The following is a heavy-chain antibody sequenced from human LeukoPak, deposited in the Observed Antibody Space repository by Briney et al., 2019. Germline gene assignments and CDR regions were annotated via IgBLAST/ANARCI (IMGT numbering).Heavy chain of an antibody. CDR3: ARGDYGDYDFDY. Sequence: GASVKVSCKASGGIFSSYAISWVRQAPGQGLEWMGRIIPILGIANYAQKFQGRVTITADKSTSTAYMELSSLRSEDTAVHYCARGDYGDYDFDYWGQGTLVTVSS. J-gene: IGHJ4*02. CDR2: IIPILGIA. D-gene: IGHD4-17*01. CDR1: GGIFSSYA. V-gene: IGHV1-69*04.